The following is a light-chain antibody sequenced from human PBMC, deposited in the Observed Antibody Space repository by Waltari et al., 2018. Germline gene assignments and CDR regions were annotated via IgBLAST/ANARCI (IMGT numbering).Light chain of an antibody. Sequence: QSALTQPRSVAGSLGHSVTIPCSGTSSEVGWYNYVSWYQQHPGKAPNLIIYDIKKRPSGVPDRVSGSKSGNTASLTISRLQSDDEADYYCCSYAGIYTLAFGGGTKLTVL. CDR1: SSEVGWYNY. J-gene: IGLJ2*01. CDR2: DIK. CDR3: CSYAGIYTLA. V-gene: IGLV2-11*02.